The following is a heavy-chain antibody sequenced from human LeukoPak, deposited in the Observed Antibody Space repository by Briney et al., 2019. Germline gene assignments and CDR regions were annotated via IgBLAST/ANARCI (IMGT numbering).Heavy chain of an antibody. J-gene: IGHJ4*02. D-gene: IGHD6-13*01. CDR1: GGSISSGGDY. V-gene: IGHV4-31*03. CDR3: ARDRARYSSSWYGTYFDY. CDR2: IYYSGST. Sequence: PSQTLSLTCTVSGGSISSGGDYWSWIRQHPGKGLEWIGYIYYSGSTYYNPSLKSRVTISVDTSKNQFSLKLSSVTAADTAVYYCARDRARYSSSWYGTYFDYWGQGTLVTVSS.